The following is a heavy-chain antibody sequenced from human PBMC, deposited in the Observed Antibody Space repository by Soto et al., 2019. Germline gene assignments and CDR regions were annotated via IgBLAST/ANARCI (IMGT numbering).Heavy chain of an antibody. CDR3: AREVRLVVPAACNFDY. CDR2: ISSSSSYI. D-gene: IGHD2-2*01. J-gene: IGHJ4*02. Sequence: GFLRVSCAASGFSLSSYSMNWVRQAPGKGLEWVSSISSSSSYIYYADSVKGRFTISRDNAKNSLYLQMNSLRAEDTAVYYCAREVRLVVPAACNFDYWGQGTLVTVSS. CDR1: GFSLSSYS. V-gene: IGHV3-21*01.